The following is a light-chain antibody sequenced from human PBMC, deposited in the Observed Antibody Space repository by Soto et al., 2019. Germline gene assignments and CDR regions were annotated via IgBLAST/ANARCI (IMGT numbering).Light chain of an antibody. J-gene: IGKJ1*01. CDR1: QSVSSSY. V-gene: IGKV3-20*01. CDR3: QQYGSSPTWT. Sequence: EIVMTQSPPTLSVSPGERATLCCRAIQSVSSSYLAWYQQKPGQAPRLLLYGASSRATGIPDRFSGSGSGTDFTLTISRLEPEDFAVYYCQQYGSSPTWTFGQGTKVDIK. CDR2: GAS.